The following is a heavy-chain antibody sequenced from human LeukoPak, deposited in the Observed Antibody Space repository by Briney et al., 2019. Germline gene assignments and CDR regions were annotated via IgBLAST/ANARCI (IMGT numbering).Heavy chain of an antibody. CDR3: ARDGFPYYYDSSGYSPHY. D-gene: IGHD3-22*01. J-gene: IGHJ4*02. CDR2: ISDDGSNK. CDR1: GLTFSSYA. Sequence: PGRSLRLSCAASGLTFSSYAMHWVRQAPGKGLEWVAVISDDGSNKYYADSVKGRFTISRDNSKNTLYLQMNSLRAEDTAVYYCARDGFPYYYDSSGYSPHYWGQGTLVTVSS. V-gene: IGHV3-30-3*01.